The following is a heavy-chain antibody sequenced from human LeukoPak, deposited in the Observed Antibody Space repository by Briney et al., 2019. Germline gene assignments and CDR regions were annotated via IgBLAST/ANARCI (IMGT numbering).Heavy chain of an antibody. D-gene: IGHD5-24*01. CDR3: AKEGRSLQTN. CDR1: GFMFSSNW. Sequence: GGSLRLSCAASGFMFSSNWMSWVRLAPGKGLEWVANIKEDGIETYYVDSVKGRFTISRDNAKNSLYLQMNSLRVEDTAVYYCAKEGRSLQTNWGQGTLVTVSS. J-gene: IGHJ4*02. V-gene: IGHV3-7*03. CDR2: IKEDGIET.